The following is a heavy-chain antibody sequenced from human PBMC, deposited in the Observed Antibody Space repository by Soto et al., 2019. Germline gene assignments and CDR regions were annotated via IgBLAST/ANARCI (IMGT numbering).Heavy chain of an antibody. CDR2: IYYSGST. Sequence: LRLSCAASGFTFNSHGMHRVRQAPGKGLEWIGYIYYSGSTNYNPSLKSRVTISVDTSKNQFSLKLSSVTAADTAVYYCAGISSSWYVSMDVWGQGTTVTVSS. J-gene: IGHJ6*02. V-gene: IGHV4-59*11. CDR1: GFTFNSHG. CDR3: AGISSSWYVSMDV. D-gene: IGHD6-13*01.